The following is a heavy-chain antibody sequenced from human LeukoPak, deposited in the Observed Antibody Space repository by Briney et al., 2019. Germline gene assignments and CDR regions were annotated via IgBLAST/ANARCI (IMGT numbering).Heavy chain of an antibody. CDR1: GGSISSVGYS. D-gene: IGHD4-23*01. Sequence: NSSQTLSLTCAVSGGSISSVGYSWSWLRQPPGKGLEWIAYIYLSRSTYYNPSLESRVTISVDRSKNPFSLKLRSVTAADTAVYYWSRGVDGGCVACYFDYWGQGTLVTVSS. J-gene: IGHJ4*02. V-gene: IGHV4-30-2*01. CDR3: SRGVDGGCVACYFDY. CDR2: IYLSRST.